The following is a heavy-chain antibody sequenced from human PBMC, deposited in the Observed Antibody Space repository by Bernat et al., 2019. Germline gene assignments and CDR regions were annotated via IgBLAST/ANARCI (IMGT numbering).Heavy chain of an antibody. CDR3: ATSLSDLGELSCFDY. D-gene: IGHD3-16*02. CDR1: GGTFSSYA. CDR2: IIPIFGIA. V-gene: IGHV1-69*17. J-gene: IGHJ4*02. Sequence: QVQLVQSGAEVKKPGSSVKVSCKASGGTFSSYAISWVRQAPGQGLEWMGGIIPIFGIANYAQKFKGRFTITADKSTSTAYMELSSLRSEDTAVYYCATSLSDLGELSCFDYWGQGTLVTVSS.